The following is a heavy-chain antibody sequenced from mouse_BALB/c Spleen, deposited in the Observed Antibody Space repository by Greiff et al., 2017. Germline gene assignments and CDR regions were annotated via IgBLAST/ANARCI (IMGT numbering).Heavy chain of an antibody. Sequence: VKLQQSGAELVKPGASVKLSCKASGYTFTSYYMYWVKQRPGQGLEWIGEINPSNGGTNFNEKFKSKATLTVDKSSSTAYMQLSSLTSEDSAVYYCTRSTVYYAMDYWGQGTSVTVSS. V-gene: IGHV1S81*02. CDR2: INPSNGGT. CDR3: TRSTVYYAMDY. J-gene: IGHJ4*01. CDR1: GYTFTSYY.